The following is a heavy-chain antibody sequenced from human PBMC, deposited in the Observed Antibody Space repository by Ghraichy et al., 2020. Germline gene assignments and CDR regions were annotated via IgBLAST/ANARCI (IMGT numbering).Heavy chain of an antibody. CDR3: ARPSMLTIVPAAFDI. CDR1: GGSISSRSYY. CDR2: INYSGST. V-gene: IGHV4-39*01. D-gene: IGHD4/OR15-4a*01. J-gene: IGHJ3*02. Sequence: SQTLSLTCTVSGGSISSRSYYWGWIRQPPGKGLEWIGSINYSGSTYYNPSLKSRVTISIDTSKNRFSLMLSSVTAADTAVYYCARPSMLTIVPAAFDIWGQGTMVTVFS.